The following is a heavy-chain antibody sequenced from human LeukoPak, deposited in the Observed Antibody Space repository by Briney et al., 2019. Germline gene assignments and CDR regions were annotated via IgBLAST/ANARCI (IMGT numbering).Heavy chain of an antibody. CDR1: GFTFCSYS. V-gene: IGHV3-21*01. J-gene: IGHJ5*02. Sequence: GGSLRLSCAASGFTFCSYSMNWVRQAPGKGLEWVSSISSSSSYIYYADSVKGRFTISRDNAKNSLYLQMNSLRAEDTAVYYCARDGYCTNGVCYGWFDPWGQGTLVTVSS. CDR3: ARDGYCTNGVCYGWFDP. CDR2: ISSSSSYI. D-gene: IGHD2-8*01.